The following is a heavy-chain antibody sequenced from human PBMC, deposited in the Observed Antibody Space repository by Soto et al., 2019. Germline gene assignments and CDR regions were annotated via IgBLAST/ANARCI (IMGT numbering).Heavy chain of an antibody. V-gene: IGHV3-48*01. CDR3: ASLKGAYCSGGSCYVDYYYYMDV. Sequence: GGSLRLSCAASGFTFSSYSMNWVRQAPGKGLEWVSYISSSSSTIYYADSVKGRFTISRDNAKNSLYLQMNSLRAEDTAVYYCASLKGAYCSGGSCYVDYYYYMDVWGKGTTVTVSS. D-gene: IGHD2-15*01. CDR2: ISSSSSTI. J-gene: IGHJ6*03. CDR1: GFTFSSYS.